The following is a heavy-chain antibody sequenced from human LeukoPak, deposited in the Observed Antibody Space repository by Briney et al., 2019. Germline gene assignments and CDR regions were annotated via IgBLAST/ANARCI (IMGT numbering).Heavy chain of an antibody. CDR2: IYSGGST. J-gene: IGHJ4*02. V-gene: IGHV3-66*02. CDR3: ARGGYSSSWYVDY. D-gene: IGHD6-13*01. Sequence: GGSLRLSCTASGFTVSNNYMSWVRQAPGKGLEWVSVIYSGGSTYHADSVKGRFIISRDNSKNTLYLQMNSLRAEDTAVYYCARGGYSSSWYVDYWGQGTLVTVSS. CDR1: GFTVSNNY.